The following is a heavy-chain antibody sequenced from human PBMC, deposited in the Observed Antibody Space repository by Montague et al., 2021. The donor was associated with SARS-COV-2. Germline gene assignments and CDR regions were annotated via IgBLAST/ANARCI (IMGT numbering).Heavy chain of an antibody. CDR1: GFTVSSNY. CDR3: ARVYGSGSYYGVGMDV. J-gene: IGHJ6*02. D-gene: IGHD3-10*01. Sequence: SLRLSCAASGFTVSSNYMSWVRQAPGKGLEWVSVIYSGGSTYYADSVKGRFTISRDNSENTLYLQMNSLRAEDTAVYYCARVYGSGSYYGVGMDVWGQGTTVTVSS. CDR2: IYSGGST. V-gene: IGHV3-66*02.